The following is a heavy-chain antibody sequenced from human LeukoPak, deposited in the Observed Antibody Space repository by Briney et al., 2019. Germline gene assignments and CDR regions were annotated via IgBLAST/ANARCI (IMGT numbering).Heavy chain of an antibody. CDR1: GYTFTGYY. J-gene: IGHJ4*02. CDR2: INPNSGGT. CDR3: ARDPDGGSFQDY. V-gene: IGHV1-2*02. Sequence: ASVKVSCKASGYTFTGYYIHWVRQAPGQGLEWMGWINPNSGGTNYAQKFQGRVTMTRDTSISTAYMELSRLRSDDTAVYYCARDPDGGSFQDYWGQGTLVTVSS. D-gene: IGHD2-15*01.